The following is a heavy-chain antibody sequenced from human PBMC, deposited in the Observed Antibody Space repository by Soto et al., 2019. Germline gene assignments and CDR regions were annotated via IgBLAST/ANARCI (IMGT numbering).Heavy chain of an antibody. CDR2: ITGSGGNT. J-gene: IGHJ4*02. Sequence: GGSLRLSCAASGFTFSSYAMSWVRHAAGKGLEWVSAITGSGGNTYYADSVKGRFTISRDNSKNTVYVQMSSLRAEDTAVYFCAKGHASGGISLLFDYWGQGTLVTVAS. V-gene: IGHV3-23*01. CDR3: AKGHASGGISLLFDY. CDR1: GFTFSSYA. D-gene: IGHD6-19*01.